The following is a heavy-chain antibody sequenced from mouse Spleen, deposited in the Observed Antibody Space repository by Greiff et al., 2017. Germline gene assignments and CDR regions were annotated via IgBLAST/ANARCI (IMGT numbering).Heavy chain of an antibody. CDR3: ARIRDYGYGAMDY. CDR1: GFSLTSYA. J-gene: IGHJ4*01. V-gene: IGHV2-9-1*01. D-gene: IGHD1-2*01. CDR2: IWTGGGT. Sequence: VKLMESGPGLVAPSQSLSITCTVSGFSLTSYAISWVRQPPGKGLEWLGVIWTGGGTNYNSALKSRLSISKDNSKSQVFLKMNSLQTDDTARYYCARIRDYGYGAMDYWGQGTSVTVSS.